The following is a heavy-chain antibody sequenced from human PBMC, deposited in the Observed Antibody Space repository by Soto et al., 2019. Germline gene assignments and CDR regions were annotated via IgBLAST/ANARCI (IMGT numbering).Heavy chain of an antibody. J-gene: IGHJ4*02. CDR1: GGSISGHY. Sequence: QVQLQESGPGLVKPSETLSLTCTVSGGSISGHYWSWIRQPPGQGLEWIGYIYYSGSTNYNPSLKSRVTISIDTSKNQFSLKLRSVTAADPAVYYCARPGVDFYFDFWGQGTLVTVSS. CDR3: ARPGVDFYFDF. V-gene: IGHV4-59*11. D-gene: IGHD3-3*01. CDR2: IYYSGST.